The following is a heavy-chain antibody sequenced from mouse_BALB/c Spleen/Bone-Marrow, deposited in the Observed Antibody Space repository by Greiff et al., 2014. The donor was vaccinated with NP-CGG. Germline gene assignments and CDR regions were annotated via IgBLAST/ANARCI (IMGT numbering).Heavy chain of an antibody. D-gene: IGHD2-1*01. J-gene: IGHJ3*01. V-gene: IGHV1-87*01. CDR1: GYTFTSYW. CDR3: ARDGNYPAWFAY. Sequence: QVQLQQSGAGLARPGASVKLSCKASGYTFTSYWMQWVKQRPGQGLEWIGAIYPGDGDTRYTQKFKGKATLTADKSSSTAYMQLSSLASEDSAVYYCARDGNYPAWFAYWGQGTLVTVSA. CDR2: IYPGDGDT.